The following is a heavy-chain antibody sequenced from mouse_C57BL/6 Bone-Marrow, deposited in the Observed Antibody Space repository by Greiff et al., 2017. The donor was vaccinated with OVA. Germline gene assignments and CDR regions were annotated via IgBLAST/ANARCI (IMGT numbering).Heavy chain of an antibody. CDR3: ARGPIYAMDY. J-gene: IGHJ4*01. Sequence: VQLQQSGPELVKPGASVKISCKASGYAFSSSWMNWVKQRPGKGLEWIGRIYPGDGDTNYNGKFKGKATLTADKSSSTAYMQLSSLTSEDSAVYFCARGPIYAMDYWGQGTSVTVSS. CDR2: IYPGDGDT. CDR1: GYAFSSSW. V-gene: IGHV1-82*01.